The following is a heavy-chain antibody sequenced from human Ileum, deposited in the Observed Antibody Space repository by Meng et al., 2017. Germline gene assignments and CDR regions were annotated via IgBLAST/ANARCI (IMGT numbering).Heavy chain of an antibody. J-gene: IGHJ4*02. D-gene: IGHD6-13*01. V-gene: IGHV1-69*06. Sequence: QGQVVQVGAEVRKPGFSGKVSCKASGGTFSSFAISWVRQAPGQGLEWMGGIIPIFGSADYAQKFQGRVTITADKSTSTAYMELSSLRSEDTAVYYCARVAAAGRNWGQGTLVTVSS. CDR1: GGTFSSFA. CDR3: ARVAAAGRN. CDR2: IIPIFGSA.